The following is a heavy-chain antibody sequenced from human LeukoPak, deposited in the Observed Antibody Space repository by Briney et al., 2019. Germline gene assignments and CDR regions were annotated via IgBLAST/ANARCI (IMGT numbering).Heavy chain of an antibody. CDR3: ARRGNWGFFDY. Sequence: SETLSLTCTVSGGSISSNYWSWIRQPPGKGLEWIGYINTSGSTDYNPSLKSRVSISLDTSRNQFSLKLTSVTAADTAVYYCARRGNWGFFDYWGQGILVSVSS. D-gene: IGHD7-27*01. V-gene: IGHV4-4*09. CDR2: INTSGST. CDR1: GGSISSNY. J-gene: IGHJ4*02.